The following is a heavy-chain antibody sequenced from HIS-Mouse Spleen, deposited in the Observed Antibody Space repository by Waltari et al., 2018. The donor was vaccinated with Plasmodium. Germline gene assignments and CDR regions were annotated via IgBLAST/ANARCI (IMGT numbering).Heavy chain of an antibody. D-gene: IGHD3-10*01. CDR1: GFTFRSYA. CDR2: ISYDGSNK. CDR3: AREAGSGGLYYFDY. Sequence: QVQLVESGGGVVQPGRSLRLSCAASGFTFRSYAMHWVRQAPGKGLAWVAVISYDGSNKYYADTVKGRFTISRDNSKNTLYLQMNSLRAEDTAVYYCAREAGSGGLYYFDYWGQGTLVTVSS. J-gene: IGHJ4*02. V-gene: IGHV3-30-3*01.